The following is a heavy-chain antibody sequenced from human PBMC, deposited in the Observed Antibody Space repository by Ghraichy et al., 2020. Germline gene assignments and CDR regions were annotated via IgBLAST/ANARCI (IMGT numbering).Heavy chain of an antibody. CDR1: GFTFNNYA. D-gene: IGHD6-13*01. V-gene: IGHV3-23*05. J-gene: IGHJ3*01. CDR3: AKDGGSNWPNGAFDL. CDR2: INFNGGST. Sequence: GGSLRLSCVGSGFTFNNYAMHWVRQAPGKGLEWVSGINFNGGSTYYADSVKGRFTISRDPLKHTLYLQMNNLRGEDTALYYCAKDGGSNWPNGAFDLWGQGTAITVSS.